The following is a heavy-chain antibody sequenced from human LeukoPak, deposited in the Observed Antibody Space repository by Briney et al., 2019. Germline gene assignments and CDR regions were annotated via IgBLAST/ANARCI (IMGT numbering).Heavy chain of an antibody. V-gene: IGHV3-7*01. D-gene: IGHD3-3*01. J-gene: IGHJ4*02. CDR1: GFTFSSYW. CDR2: IKQYGSEK. Sequence: GGTLRLSCAGSGFTFSSYWMSWVRQAPRKELEGVASIKQYGSEKYYVDSVKGRFTISRDNAKNSLYLQMNSLRAEDTAVYYCAGELRYYDFWSGFQDFDYWGQGTLVTVSS. CDR3: AGELRYYDFWSGFQDFDY.